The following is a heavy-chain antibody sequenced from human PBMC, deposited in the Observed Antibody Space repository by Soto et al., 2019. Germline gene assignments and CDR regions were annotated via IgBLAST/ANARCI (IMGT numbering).Heavy chain of an antibody. CDR1: GLNLSHPW. CDR3: TTGIYYDIFTGYHNVAY. J-gene: IGHJ4*02. CDR2: IKSKTDGGTA. Sequence: PGGSLRLSCAASGLNLSHPWMTWVRQAAGKGLEWVGRIKSKTDGGTADYAAPVKGRFTISRDDSKNTVYLQMNSLKTEDTAVYYCTTGIYYDIFTGYHNVAYWGQGTLVTVSS. V-gene: IGHV3-15*01. D-gene: IGHD3-9*01.